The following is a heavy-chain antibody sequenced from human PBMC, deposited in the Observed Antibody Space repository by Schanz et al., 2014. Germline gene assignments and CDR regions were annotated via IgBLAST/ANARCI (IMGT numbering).Heavy chain of an antibody. V-gene: IGHV1-3*04. CDR1: EYSFTSHS. J-gene: IGHJ4*02. CDR2: INTGSGDT. D-gene: IGHD5-12*01. CDR3: ARGIGGYGANNYFDY. Sequence: QVHLVQSGAEVKRPGASVKVSCKASEYSFTSHSMHWVRRAPGQRLEWMGWINTGSGDTKYSQNFQGRVTITRDTSASTAYMELSSLRSEDTAVYSCARGIGGYGANNYFDYWGQGTLVTVSS.